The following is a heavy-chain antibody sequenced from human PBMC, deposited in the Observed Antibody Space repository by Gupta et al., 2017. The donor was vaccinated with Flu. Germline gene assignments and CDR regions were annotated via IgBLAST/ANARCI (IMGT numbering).Heavy chain of an antibody. J-gene: IGHJ6*02. D-gene: IGHD1-14*01. CDR1: GGSFSGYY. V-gene: IGHV4-34*01. CDR3: ARGGKYGMDV. CDR2: INHSGST. Sequence: QVQLQQWVAGLLKPSETLSLTCAVYGGSFSGYYWSWIRQPPGKGLEWIGEINHSGSTNYNPSLKSRVTISVDTSKNQFSLKLSSVTAADTAVYYGARGGKYGMDVWGQGTTVTVSS.